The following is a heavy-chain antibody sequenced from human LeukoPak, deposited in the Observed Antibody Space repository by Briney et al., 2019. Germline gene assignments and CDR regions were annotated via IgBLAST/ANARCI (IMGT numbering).Heavy chain of an antibody. CDR2: ISSSSSTI. J-gene: IGHJ4*02. D-gene: IGHD4-17*01. CDR1: GFTFSSYS. CDR3: ARDRLALGPYGDFVV. Sequence: GGSLRLSCAASGFTFSSYSMNWVRQAPGKGLEWVSYISSSSSTIYYADSVKGRFTISRDNAKNSLYLQMNSLRAEDTAVYYCARDRLALGPYGDFVVWGQGTLVTVSS. V-gene: IGHV3-48*04.